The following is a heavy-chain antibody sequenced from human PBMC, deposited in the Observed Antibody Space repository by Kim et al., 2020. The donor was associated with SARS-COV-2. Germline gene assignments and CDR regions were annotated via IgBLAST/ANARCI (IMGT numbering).Heavy chain of an antibody. V-gene: IGHV3-23*01. D-gene: IGHD6-19*01. J-gene: IGHJ4*02. CDR3: AKDQEWLVYYFDY. Sequence: ADSVKGRFTISRDKSKNTLYLQMNSLRAEDTAVYYCAKDQEWLVYYFDYWGQGTLVTVSS.